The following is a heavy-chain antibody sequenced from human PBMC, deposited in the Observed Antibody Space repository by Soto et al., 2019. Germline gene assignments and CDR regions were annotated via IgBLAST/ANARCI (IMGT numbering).Heavy chain of an antibody. J-gene: IGHJ4*02. D-gene: IGHD3-10*01. CDR2: LYYRGNT. V-gene: IGHV4-39*01. Sequence: SETLSLTCNVSGGSISSDSYYWGWVRQPPGKGLEWIGSLYYRGNTYYNPSLKSRVTISVDTSKNQFSLKLSSVTAADTAVYYCARRKGMVREQADDYWGQGTLVTVSS. CDR1: GGSISSDSYY. CDR3: ARRKGMVREQADDY.